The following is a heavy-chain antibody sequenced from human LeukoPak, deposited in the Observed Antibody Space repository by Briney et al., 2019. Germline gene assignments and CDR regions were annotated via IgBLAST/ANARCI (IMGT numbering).Heavy chain of an antibody. CDR3: ATEQWLVV. CDR1: GFAFSTYE. CDR2: IKQDGSEK. J-gene: IGHJ2*01. D-gene: IGHD6-19*01. V-gene: IGHV3-7*01. Sequence: GGSLRLSCAASGFAFSTYEMNWVRQAPGKGLEWVANIKQDGSEKYYVDSVKGRFTISRDNAKNSLYLQMNSLRAEDTAVYYCATEQWLVVWGRGTLVTVSS.